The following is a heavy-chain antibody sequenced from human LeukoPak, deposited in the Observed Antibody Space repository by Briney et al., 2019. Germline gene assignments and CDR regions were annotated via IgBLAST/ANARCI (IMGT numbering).Heavy chain of an antibody. CDR1: GGSFSGYY. D-gene: IGHD4-17*01. CDR3: AREESHTFYGDYAPGGL. V-gene: IGHV4-34*01. Sequence: PSETLPLTCAVYGGSFSGYYWSWIRQPPGKGLEWIGEINHSGSTNYNPSLKSRVTISVDTSKNQFSLKLSSVTAADTAVYYCAREESHTFYGDYAPGGLWGQGTLVTVSS. CDR2: INHSGST. J-gene: IGHJ4*02.